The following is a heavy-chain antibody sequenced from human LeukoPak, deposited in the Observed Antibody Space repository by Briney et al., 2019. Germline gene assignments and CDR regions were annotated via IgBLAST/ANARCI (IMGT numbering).Heavy chain of an antibody. D-gene: IGHD3-22*01. V-gene: IGHV3-23*01. CDR2: ISGSGGST. J-gene: IGHJ4*02. CDR1: GFTFRSYG. CDR3: AKPPYYDSSGYDY. Sequence: GGSLRLSCAASGFTFRSYGMHWVRQAPGKGLEWVSAISGSGGSTYYADSVKGRFTISRDNSKNTLYLQMNSLRAEDTAVYYCAKPPYYDSSGYDYWGQGTLVTVSS.